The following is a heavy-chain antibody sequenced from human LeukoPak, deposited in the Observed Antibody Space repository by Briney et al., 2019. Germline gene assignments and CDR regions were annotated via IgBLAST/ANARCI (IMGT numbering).Heavy chain of an antibody. CDR3: AKDVASPLIMQLWPPGPFDY. CDR1: GFTFSSYG. Sequence: GGSLRLSCAASGFTFSSYGMSWVRQAPGKGLEWVSSISSSSSYIYYADSVKGRFTISRDNAKNSLYLQMNSLRAEDTAVYYCAKDVASPLIMQLWPPGPFDYWGQGTLVTVSS. J-gene: IGHJ4*02. V-gene: IGHV3-21*04. CDR2: ISSSSSYI. D-gene: IGHD5-18*01.